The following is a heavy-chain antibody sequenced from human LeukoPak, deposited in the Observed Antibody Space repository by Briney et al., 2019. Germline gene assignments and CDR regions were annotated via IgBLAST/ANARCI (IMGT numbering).Heavy chain of an antibody. Sequence: GESLKISCKGSGYSFTSYWIGWVRQMPGKGLEWMGIIFPGDSDTRYNPSFQGQVTISADKSISTAYLQWSSLKASDTAMYYCARLGGFGELAVNWFDPWGQGTLVTVSS. V-gene: IGHV5-51*01. D-gene: IGHD3-10*01. J-gene: IGHJ5*02. CDR3: ARLGGFGELAVNWFDP. CDR1: GYSFTSYW. CDR2: IFPGDSDT.